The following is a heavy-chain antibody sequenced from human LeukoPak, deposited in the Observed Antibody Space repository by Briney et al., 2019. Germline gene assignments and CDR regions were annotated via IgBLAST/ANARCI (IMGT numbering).Heavy chain of an antibody. V-gene: IGHV5-51*01. Sequence: GESLKISCKGSGYSFTSYWIAWVRQMPGKGLEWMGIIFPADSDTRYSPSFQGQVTISADKSISTAYLQWSSLKASDTAMYYCAGRVSLNGMDVWGQGTTVTVSS. J-gene: IGHJ6*02. CDR2: IFPADSDT. D-gene: IGHD5/OR15-5a*01. CDR3: AGRVSLNGMDV. CDR1: GYSFTSYW.